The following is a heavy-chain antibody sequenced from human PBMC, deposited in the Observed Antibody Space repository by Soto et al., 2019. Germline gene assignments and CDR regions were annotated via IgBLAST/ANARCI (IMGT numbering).Heavy chain of an antibody. CDR2: TSSSGSTT. D-gene: IGHD3-22*01. Sequence: EVQLVESGGGLVQPGGSLRLSCAASGFTFSSSEMSWVRQAPGKGLEWVSYTSSSGSTTHYADSVKGRFTISRDNAKHSLYLQMNSLRVAHTAVYYCARWEVVTGLDYWGQGTLVTVSS. V-gene: IGHV3-48*03. CDR1: GFTFSSSE. CDR3: ARWEVVTGLDY. J-gene: IGHJ4*02.